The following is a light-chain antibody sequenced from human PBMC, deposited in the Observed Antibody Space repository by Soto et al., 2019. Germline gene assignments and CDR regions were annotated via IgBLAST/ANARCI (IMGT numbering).Light chain of an antibody. Sequence: QSVLTQPPSVSGAPGQAVTFSCTGTSSNVGGGYDVHWYQHLPGTAPKLLIYGNNKRPSGVPERFSGSRSGTSASLAITGLQAEDEADYYCQSYDSSLSGVVFGGGTKVTVL. J-gene: IGLJ2*01. CDR3: QSYDSSLSGVV. V-gene: IGLV1-40*01. CDR2: GNN. CDR1: SSNVGGGYD.